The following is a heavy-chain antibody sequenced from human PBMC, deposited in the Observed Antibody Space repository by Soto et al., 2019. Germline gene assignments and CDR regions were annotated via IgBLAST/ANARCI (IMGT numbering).Heavy chain of an antibody. D-gene: IGHD4-17*01. CDR1: GGSISSSSYY. J-gene: IGHJ5*02. V-gene: IGHV4-39*02. CDR2: IYYSGST. CDR3: AREGTVSNNWFDP. Sequence: PSETLSLTCTVSGGSISSSSYYWGWIRQPPGKGLEWIGSIYYSGSTYYNPSLKSRVTISVDTSKNQFSLKLSSVTAADTAVYYCAREGTVSNNWFDPWGQGTLVTVSS.